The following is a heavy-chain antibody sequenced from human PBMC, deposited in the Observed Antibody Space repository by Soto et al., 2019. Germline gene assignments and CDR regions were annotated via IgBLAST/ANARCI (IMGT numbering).Heavy chain of an antibody. CDR3: ARDSLSLDILTGYYIPYYYYYGMDV. CDR2: ISYDGSNK. Sequence: PGGSLRLSCAASGFTFSSYAMHWVRQAPGKGLEWVAVISYDGSNKYYADSVKGRFTISRDNSKNTLYLQMNSLRAEDTAAYYCARDSLSLDILTGYYIPYYYYYGMDVWGQGTTVTVSS. V-gene: IGHV3-30-3*01. J-gene: IGHJ6*02. D-gene: IGHD3-9*01. CDR1: GFTFSSYA.